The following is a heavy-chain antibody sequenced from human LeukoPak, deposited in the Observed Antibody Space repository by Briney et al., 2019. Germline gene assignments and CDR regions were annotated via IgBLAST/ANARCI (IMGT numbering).Heavy chain of an antibody. CDR1: GFTFASYA. D-gene: IGHD3-10*01. CDR2: ISSDGTTE. Sequence: GGSLRLSCAGSGFTFASYAVHWVRQAPGKRLEWVAFISSDGTTEHYRDSVQGRFTLSRDNSKNTVSLQMNSLGTEDTAVYYCARGRDSGSFLIDYWGQGTLVTVSS. CDR3: ARGRDSGSFLIDY. V-gene: IGHV3-30-3*01. J-gene: IGHJ4*02.